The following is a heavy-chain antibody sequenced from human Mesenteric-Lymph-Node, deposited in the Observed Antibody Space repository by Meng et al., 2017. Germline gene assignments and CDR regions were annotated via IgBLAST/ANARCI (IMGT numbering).Heavy chain of an antibody. CDR1: GYTFNTYW. CDR3: ARHDGAIDY. J-gene: IGHJ4*02. V-gene: IGHV5-51*01. Sequence: KVSCKGSGYTFNTYWIAWVRQMPGKGLEWMGIVYPGDSDTRYSPSFEGQVTISADKSTSTAYLQWSSLKASDTAIYYCARHDGAIDYWGQGTLVTVSS. CDR2: VYPGDSDT. D-gene: IGHD4/OR15-4a*01.